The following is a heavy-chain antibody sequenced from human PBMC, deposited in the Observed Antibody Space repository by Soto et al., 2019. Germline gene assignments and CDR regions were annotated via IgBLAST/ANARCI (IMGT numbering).Heavy chain of an antibody. CDR1: GGTFSSYA. Sequence: QVQLVQSGAEVKKPGSSVKVSCNASGGTFSSYAISWVRQAPGQGLEWMGGIISIFGTANYAQKFQGRVTITADESTSTAYMELSSLRSEDRAVYYCARNPMTTVTTIYYYGMDVWGQGTTVTVSS. D-gene: IGHD4-17*01. J-gene: IGHJ6*02. CDR3: ARNPMTTVTTIYYYGMDV. CDR2: IISIFGTA. V-gene: IGHV1-69*12.